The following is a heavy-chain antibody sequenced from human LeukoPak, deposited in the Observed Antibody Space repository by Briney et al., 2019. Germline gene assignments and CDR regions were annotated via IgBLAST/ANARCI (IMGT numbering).Heavy chain of an antibody. D-gene: IGHD3-10*01. CDR2: IIPIFGTA. CDR1: GYTFTGYY. CDR3: ARAIRGSKIASRYYFYYMDV. V-gene: IGHV1-69*06. Sequence: VASVKVSCKASGYTFTGYYMHWVRQAPGQGLEWMGGIIPIFGTANYAQKFQGRVTTTADKSTSTAYMELSSLRSEDTAVYYCARAIRGSKIASRYYFYYMDVWGKGTTVTVSS. J-gene: IGHJ6*03.